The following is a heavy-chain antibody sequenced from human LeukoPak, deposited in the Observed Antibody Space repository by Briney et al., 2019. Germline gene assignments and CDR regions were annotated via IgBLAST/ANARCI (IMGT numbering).Heavy chain of an antibody. D-gene: IGHD4-23*01. CDR2: IRYGANNK. Sequence: GGSLRLSCAASGFTFTTCAMHWVRQAPGKGLEWVAYIRYGANNKNYADSVKGRFTISRDNSKDMLYLQMNSLRPEDTAVYYCAKGDDYGANTRLPKYNWFDPWGQGTLVTVSS. CDR1: GFTFTTCA. J-gene: IGHJ5*02. CDR3: AKGDDYGANTRLPKYNWFDP. V-gene: IGHV3-30*02.